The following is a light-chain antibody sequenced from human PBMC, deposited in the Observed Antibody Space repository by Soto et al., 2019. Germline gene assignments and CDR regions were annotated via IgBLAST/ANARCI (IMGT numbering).Light chain of an antibody. Sequence: QSALTQPASVSGSPGQSITISCTGTSSDVGGYNYVSWYQQHPGTAPKLMIYDVSNRPSGVSNRFSGSKSGNTASLTISGLQAEDEADYYCSSYTSSSTYVFGTGTKLTGL. CDR3: SSYTSSSTYV. CDR2: DVS. V-gene: IGLV2-14*01. CDR1: SSDVGGYNY. J-gene: IGLJ1*01.